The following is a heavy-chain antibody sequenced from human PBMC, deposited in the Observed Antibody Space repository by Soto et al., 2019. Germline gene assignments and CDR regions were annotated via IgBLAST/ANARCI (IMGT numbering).Heavy chain of an antibody. Sequence: SGTLCPTCSVSVTSTSGYYRGWILQPPGKGLEWIGYIYYSGSTSYNPSLRSRVTISVDTSKNQFSLKLSSVTAADTAVYYCARQAPHSSGWFWFDPWGQGTLVTVSS. J-gene: IGHJ5*02. CDR3: ARQAPHSSGWFWFDP. D-gene: IGHD6-19*01. CDR2: IYYSGST. V-gene: IGHV4-59*08. CDR1: VTSTSGYY.